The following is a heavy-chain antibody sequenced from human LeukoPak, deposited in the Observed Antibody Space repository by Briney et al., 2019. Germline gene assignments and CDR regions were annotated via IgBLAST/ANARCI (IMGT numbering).Heavy chain of an antibody. CDR3: ARSSGTYHFDY. CDR1: GFTFSSYE. Sequence: HGGSLRLSCAASGFTFSSYEMNWVRQAPGKGLEWVSYISSSGTTIYYADSVKGRFTISRDNAKNSLFLQVNSLRAEDTAVYYCARSSGTYHFDYWGQGTLATVSS. CDR2: ISSSGTTI. D-gene: IGHD1-26*01. J-gene: IGHJ4*02. V-gene: IGHV3-48*03.